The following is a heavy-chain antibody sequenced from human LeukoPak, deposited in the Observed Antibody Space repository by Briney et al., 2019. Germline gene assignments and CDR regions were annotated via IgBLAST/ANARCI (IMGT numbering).Heavy chain of an antibody. V-gene: IGHV3-33*01. D-gene: IGHD3-3*01. Sequence: QTGGSLRLSCAASGFTFSSYGMHWVRQAPGKGLEWVAVIWYDGSNKYYADSVKGRFTISRDNSKNTLYLQMNSLRAEDTAVYYCAREGRFLEWLDAFDIWGQGTMVTVSS. CDR3: AREGRFLEWLDAFDI. J-gene: IGHJ3*02. CDR2: IWYDGSNK. CDR1: GFTFSSYG.